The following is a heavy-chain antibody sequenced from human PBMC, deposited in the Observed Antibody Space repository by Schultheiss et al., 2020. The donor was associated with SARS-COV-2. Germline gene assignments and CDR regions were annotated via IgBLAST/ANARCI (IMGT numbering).Heavy chain of an antibody. V-gene: IGHV3-23*01. D-gene: IGHD6-13*01. CDR3: AEKGAAAHVYWFDP. CDR2: ISGSGDTM. J-gene: IGHJ5*02. CDR1: GFTFSSYA. Sequence: GGSLRLSCAVSGFTFSSYAMSWVRQAPGKGLEWVSTISGSGDTMYYADSVKGRFTISRDNSKNTLYLQMNSLRAEDTAVYYCAEKGAAAHVYWFDPWGPGTLVTVSS.